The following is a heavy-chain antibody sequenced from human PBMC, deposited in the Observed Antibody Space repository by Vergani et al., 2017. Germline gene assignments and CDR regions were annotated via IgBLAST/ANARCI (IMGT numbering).Heavy chain of an antibody. J-gene: IGHJ3*01. CDR3: WIPGSYDL. CDR1: GFTFSNYW. Sequence: EVQLVESGGGLVQAGGSLRLSCAASGFTFSNYWMAWVRQAPGKGLEWVANMRQDGTDKFYVDSVKGRFTTSRDNAKKSVYLQMNRLKEEDTAVYFCWIPGSYDLWGQGAMVTVSS. D-gene: IGHD3-9*01. CDR2: MRQDGTDK. V-gene: IGHV3-7*01.